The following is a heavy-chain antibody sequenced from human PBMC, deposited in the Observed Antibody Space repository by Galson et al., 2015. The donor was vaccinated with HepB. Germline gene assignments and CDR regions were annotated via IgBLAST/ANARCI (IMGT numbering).Heavy chain of an antibody. D-gene: IGHD2-15*01. CDR3: ATVVVVAARGQPRGNWFDP. J-gene: IGHJ5*02. Sequence: SVKVSCKASGYTFTGYYMNWVRQAPGQGLEWMGRINPNSGGTNYAQKFQGRVTMTRDTSISTAYLEMSRLRSDDTAVYYCATVVVVAARGQPRGNWFDPWGQGTLVTVSS. V-gene: IGHV1-2*06. CDR2: INPNSGGT. CDR1: GYTFTGYY.